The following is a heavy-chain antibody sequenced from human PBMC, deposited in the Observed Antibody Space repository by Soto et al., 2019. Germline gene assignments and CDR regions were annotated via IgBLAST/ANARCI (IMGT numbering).Heavy chain of an antibody. CDR3: ARGQRFSDWFDP. Sequence: SETLSLTCTVSGGSMSSYYWTWIRQPAGKGLEWIGRVYSSGGTHYNPSLKSRVTISTDTSKNQFSLKLLSVTDADTAVYFCARGQRFSDWFDPWGQGTLVTVSS. CDR2: VYSSGGT. J-gene: IGHJ5*02. D-gene: IGHD3-3*01. V-gene: IGHV4-4*07. CDR1: GGSMSSYY.